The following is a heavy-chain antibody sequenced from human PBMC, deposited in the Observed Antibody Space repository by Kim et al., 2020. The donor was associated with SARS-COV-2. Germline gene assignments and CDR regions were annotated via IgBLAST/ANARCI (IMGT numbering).Heavy chain of an antibody. CDR2: IWYDGSNK. Sequence: GGSLRLSCAASGFTFSSYGMHWVRQAPGKGLEWVAVIWYDGSNKYYADSVKGRFTISRDNSKNTLYLQMNSLRAEDTAVYYCARDVALYCSSTSCYEKRGEGYYYGMDVWGQGTTVTVSS. J-gene: IGHJ6*02. D-gene: IGHD2-2*01. CDR3: ARDVALYCSSTSCYEKRGEGYYYGMDV. CDR1: GFTFSSYG. V-gene: IGHV3-33*01.